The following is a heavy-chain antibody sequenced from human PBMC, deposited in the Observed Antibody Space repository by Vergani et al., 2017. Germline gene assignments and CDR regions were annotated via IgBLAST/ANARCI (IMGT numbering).Heavy chain of an antibody. V-gene: IGHV3-7*01. CDR3: ARDITASVKSPPHPDWFDP. CDR2: IKEDGTEK. J-gene: IGHJ5*02. CDR1: GFNVGHYW. D-gene: IGHD4-17*01. Sequence: EVQLVESGGDFVQPGGSLTLSCAASGFNVGHYWMSWVRQAPGKGLEWVANIKEDGTEKYYLDSVKGRFTISRDIAENSIYLEMNSLRVEDTGVYFCARDITASVKSPPHPDWFDPWGQGSLVTVSS.